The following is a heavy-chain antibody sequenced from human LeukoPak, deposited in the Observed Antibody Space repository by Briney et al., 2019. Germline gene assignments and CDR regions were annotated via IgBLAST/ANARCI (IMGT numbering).Heavy chain of an antibody. CDR1: GYTFTGYY. CDR2: ISPNSGGT. V-gene: IGHV1-2*02. J-gene: IGHJ4*02. Sequence: GASVKVSCKASGYTFTGYYIHWVRQAPGQAIEWMGWISPNSGGTNYVQKFQGRVTMTRDTSISTAYMELTRLTSDDTAMYYCARAGEEYTSTWYGAYWGQGTLVTVSS. D-gene: IGHD6-13*01. CDR3: ARAGEEYTSTWYGAY.